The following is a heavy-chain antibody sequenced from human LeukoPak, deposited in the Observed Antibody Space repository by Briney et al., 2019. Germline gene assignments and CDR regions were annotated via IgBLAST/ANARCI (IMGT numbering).Heavy chain of an antibody. CDR3: ARGSSSGHPLDFDY. V-gene: IGHV4-34*01. CDR2: INHSGST. J-gene: IGHJ4*02. D-gene: IGHD6-19*01. Sequence: SETLSLTCAVYGGSFSGYYWSWIRQPPGKGLEWIGEINHSGSTNYNPSLKSRVTMSVDTSKNQFSLKLSSVTAADTAVYYCARGSSSGHPLDFDYWGQGTLVTVSS. CDR1: GGSFSGYY.